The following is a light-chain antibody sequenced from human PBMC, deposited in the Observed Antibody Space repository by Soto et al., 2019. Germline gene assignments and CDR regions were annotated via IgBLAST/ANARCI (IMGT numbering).Light chain of an antibody. CDR2: AAS. Sequence: DIQMTQSPSSLSASIGDRVTINCRASQSISSYLNWYHQRPGKAPKLLIYAASSFQRGVPSRFSGSGSGTDFTLTISSLQPEDFATYYCQQSYSTSITFGQGTRLEIK. CDR3: QQSYSTSIT. J-gene: IGKJ5*01. V-gene: IGKV1-39*01. CDR1: QSISSY.